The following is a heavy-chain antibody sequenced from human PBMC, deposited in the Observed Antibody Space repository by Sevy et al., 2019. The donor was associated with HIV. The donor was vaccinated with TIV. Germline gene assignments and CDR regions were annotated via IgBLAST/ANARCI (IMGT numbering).Heavy chain of an antibody. V-gene: IGHV5-51*01. J-gene: IGHJ6*02. CDR2: IYPGDSDT. D-gene: IGHD6-25*01. CDR1: GYSFTNHW. Sequence: ASVKVSCKGSGYSFTNHWIAWVRHMPGRGLEWMGIIYPGDSDTTYSPSFQGQVTITADKSISTTYLQWTSLKASDTAIYYCARHSSGYYSSGMDVWGQGTTVTVSS. CDR3: ARHSSGYYSSGMDV.